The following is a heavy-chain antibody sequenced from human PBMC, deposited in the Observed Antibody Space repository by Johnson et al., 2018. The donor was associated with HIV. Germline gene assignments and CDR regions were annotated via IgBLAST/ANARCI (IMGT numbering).Heavy chain of an antibody. V-gene: IGHV3-7*01. CDR3: ARGRYAFDI. CDR1: GCTFSNYW. Sequence: MQLVESGGGLVQPGGSLRLSCAASGCTFSNYWMTWVRQAPGKGLEWVANINQDGSENYYVDFVKGRFTISIDNAKNSLYLQMNSLRAEDTAVYYCARGRYAFDIWGQGTMVTVSS. CDR2: INQDGSEN. J-gene: IGHJ3*02.